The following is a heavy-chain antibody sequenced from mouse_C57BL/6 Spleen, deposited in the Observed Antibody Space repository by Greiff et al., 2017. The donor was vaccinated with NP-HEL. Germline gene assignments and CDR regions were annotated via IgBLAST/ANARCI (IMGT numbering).Heavy chain of an antibody. CDR2: IYPSDSET. D-gene: IGHD1-1*01. CDR1: GYTFTSYW. V-gene: IGHV1-61*01. J-gene: IGHJ4*01. Sequence: QVQLQQPGAELVRPGSSVKLSCKASGYTFTSYWMDWVKQRPGQGLEWIGNIYPSDSETHYNQKFKDKATLTVDKSSSTAYMQLSSLTSVDSAVYYCARGDSTVVAPPYYAMDYWGQGTSVTVSS. CDR3: ARGDSTVVAPPYYAMDY.